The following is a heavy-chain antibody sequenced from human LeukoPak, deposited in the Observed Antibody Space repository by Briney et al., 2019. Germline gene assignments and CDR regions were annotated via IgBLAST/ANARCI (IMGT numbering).Heavy chain of an antibody. Sequence: PGRSLRLSCAASGFTFSNFGMNWVRQAPGKGLEWLSAISDSGKNTYYADSVKGRFTISRDNSKNTLYLQMNSLRAEDTAVYYCAKRVLYSSSSGGYFDYWGQGTLVTVSS. J-gene: IGHJ4*02. CDR2: ISDSGKNT. D-gene: IGHD3-22*01. V-gene: IGHV3-23*01. CDR1: GFTFSNFG. CDR3: AKRVLYSSSSGGYFDY.